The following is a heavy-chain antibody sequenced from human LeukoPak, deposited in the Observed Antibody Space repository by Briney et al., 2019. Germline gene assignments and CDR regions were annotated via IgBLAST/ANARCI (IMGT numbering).Heavy chain of an antibody. J-gene: IGHJ5*02. D-gene: IGHD3-16*02. Sequence: PGGSLRLSCAASGFTVSNNYMSWVRQAPGKGLEWVAVIWYDGSNKYYADSVKGRFTISRDNSKNTLYLQMNSLRAEDTAVYYCARGQYDYVWGSYRRSAYNWFDPWGQGTLVTVSS. CDR2: IWYDGSNK. CDR3: ARGQYDYVWGSYRRSAYNWFDP. CDR1: GFTVSNNY. V-gene: IGHV3-33*08.